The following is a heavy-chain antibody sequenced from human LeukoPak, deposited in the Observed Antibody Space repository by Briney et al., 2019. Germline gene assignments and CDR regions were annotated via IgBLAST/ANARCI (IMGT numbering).Heavy chain of an antibody. D-gene: IGHD3-10*01. CDR1: GFTFSSYS. J-gene: IGHJ6*03. CDR3: ARDPDYYGSGSYVYYYYMDV. V-gene: IGHV3-21*01. Sequence: GGSLRLSCAASGFTFSSYSMNWVRQAPGKGLEWVSSISSSSSYIYYADSVKGRFTISRDNAKNSLYLQMNSLRAEDTAVYYCARDPDYYGSGSYVYYYYMDVWGKGTTVTVSS. CDR2: ISSSSSYI.